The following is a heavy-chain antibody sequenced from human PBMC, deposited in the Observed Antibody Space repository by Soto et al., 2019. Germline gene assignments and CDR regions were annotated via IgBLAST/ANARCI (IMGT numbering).Heavy chain of an antibody. CDR3: ARDWKSLGYPNSTSGYGMDV. CDR2: ISSSSSTI. V-gene: IGHV3-48*02. D-gene: IGHD6-13*01. CDR1: GFTFSSYS. J-gene: IGHJ6*02. Sequence: GGSLRLSCAASGFTFSSYSMNWVRQAPGKGLEWVSYISSSSSTIYYADSVKGRFTISRDNAKNSLYLQMNSLRDEDTAVYYCARDWKSLGYPNSTSGYGMDVWGQGTTVTVSS.